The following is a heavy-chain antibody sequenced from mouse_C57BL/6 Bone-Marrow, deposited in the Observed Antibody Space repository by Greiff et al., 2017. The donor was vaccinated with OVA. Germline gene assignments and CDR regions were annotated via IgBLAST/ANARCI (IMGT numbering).Heavy chain of an antibody. J-gene: IGHJ2*01. CDR1: GYAFTNYL. V-gene: IGHV1-54*01. CDR3: ARSSLWHFDY. Sequence: QVQLKQSGAELVRPGTSVKVSCKASGYAFTNYLIEWVKQRPGQGLEWIGVINPGSGGTNYNEKFKGKATLTADQSSSTAYMPLLSLTSEDSAVFFCARSSLWHFDYGDKDTAHRVSS. D-gene: IGHD1-1*02. CDR2: INPGSGGT.